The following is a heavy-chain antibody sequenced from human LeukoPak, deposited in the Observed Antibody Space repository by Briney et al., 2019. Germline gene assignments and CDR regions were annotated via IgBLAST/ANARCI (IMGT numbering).Heavy chain of an antibody. J-gene: IGHJ6*02. V-gene: IGHV3-74*01. CDR3: AREYYYNIDV. Sequence: PGGSLRLSRAASGFTFGTHWMHWVRQAPGKGLVWVSRLNSDGSSTHYAGSVQGRFTTSRDNAKNTLYLQTNSLRAEDTAVYYCAREYYYNIDVWGQGTTVTVSS. CDR1: GFTFGTHW. CDR2: LNSDGSST.